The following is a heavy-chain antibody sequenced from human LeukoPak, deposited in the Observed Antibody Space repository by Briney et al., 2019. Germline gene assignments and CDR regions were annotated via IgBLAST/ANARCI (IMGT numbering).Heavy chain of an antibody. CDR3: VRDRGWFHFDL. Sequence: GGSLRLSCAASGFTLSSYWMTWIRQAPGKGLEWVANNKEDGTDKYYVDSVKGRFTISRDNTKNSLFLQLNSLRAEDTAVYYCVRDRGWFHFDLWGQGTLVTISS. CDR1: GFTLSSYW. D-gene: IGHD3-10*01. J-gene: IGHJ4*02. CDR2: NKEDGTDK. V-gene: IGHV3-7*01.